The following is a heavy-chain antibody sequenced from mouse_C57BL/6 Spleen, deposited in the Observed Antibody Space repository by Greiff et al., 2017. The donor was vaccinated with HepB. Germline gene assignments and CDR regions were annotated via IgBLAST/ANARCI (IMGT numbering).Heavy chain of an antibody. D-gene: IGHD3-2*02. Sequence: EVQLVESVAELVRPGASVKLSCTASGFNIKNTYMHWVKQRPEQGLEWIGRIDPANGNTKYAPKFQGKATITADTSSNTAYLQLSSLTSEDTAISYCARSSGGGRGGFDYWGQGTTLTVSS. J-gene: IGHJ2*01. V-gene: IGHV14-3*01. CDR3: ARSSGGGRGGFDY. CDR2: IDPANGNT. CDR1: GFNIKNTY.